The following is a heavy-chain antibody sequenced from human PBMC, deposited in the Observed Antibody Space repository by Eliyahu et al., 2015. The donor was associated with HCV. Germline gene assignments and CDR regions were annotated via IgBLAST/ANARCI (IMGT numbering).Heavy chain of an antibody. CDR3: AKDLGPGIVSAVDQFDY. Sequence: EVQLLESGGGLVQPGGSLRLSCAASGFTFSSYAMGWVRQAPGKGLEWVSALSYSGDNTYYADSVKGRFTISRDNSKNTLYLQMNSLRTDDTAVYYCAKDLGPGIVSAVDQFDYWGQGTLVTVSS. V-gene: IGHV3-23*01. D-gene: IGHD1-26*01. J-gene: IGHJ4*02. CDR1: GFTFSSYA. CDR2: LSYSGDNT.